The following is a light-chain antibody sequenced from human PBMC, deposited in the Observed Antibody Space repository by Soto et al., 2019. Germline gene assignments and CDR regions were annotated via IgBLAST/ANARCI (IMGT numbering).Light chain of an antibody. J-gene: IGLJ3*02. Sequence: QSALTQPASVSGSPGQSITIACTGTNRDVGSYNLVSWYQQRPGEAPKLIISEVRNRPSGISCRFTGSKSGNTASLTISGLQAEDEADYYCSSYTTTSTLVFGGGTQLTVL. V-gene: IGLV2-14*01. CDR2: EVR. CDR1: NRDVGSYNL. CDR3: SSYTTTSTLV.